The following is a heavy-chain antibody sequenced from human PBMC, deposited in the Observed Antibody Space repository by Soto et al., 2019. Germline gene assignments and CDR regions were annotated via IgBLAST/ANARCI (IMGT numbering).Heavy chain of an antibody. CDR1: GYTFTSYG. Sequence: ASVKVSCKASGYTFTSYGISWVRQAPGQGLEWMGWISAYNGNTNYAQKLQGRVTITTDKSTSTAYMELRSLRSDDTAVYYCARGTVRFLEWLLPNYYYGMAFWGQGTTVTVSS. CDR3: ARGTVRFLEWLLPNYYYGMAF. CDR2: ISAYNGNT. D-gene: IGHD3-3*01. J-gene: IGHJ6*02. V-gene: IGHV1-18*01.